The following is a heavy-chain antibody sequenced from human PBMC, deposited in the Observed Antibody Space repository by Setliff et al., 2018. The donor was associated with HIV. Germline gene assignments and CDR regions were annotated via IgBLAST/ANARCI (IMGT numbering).Heavy chain of an antibody. Sequence: ASVKVSCKASGYSFTSDYMHWVRQAPGQGLEWMGIINPTGGSTYYAQKFQGRVTLTSDSSISTAYLELSRLRSDDTAAFYCTRDYAHYFDFWGQGTLVTVSS. V-gene: IGHV1-46*01. CDR3: TRDYAHYFDF. D-gene: IGHD3-16*01. CDR1: GYSFTSDY. CDR2: INPTGGST. J-gene: IGHJ4*02.